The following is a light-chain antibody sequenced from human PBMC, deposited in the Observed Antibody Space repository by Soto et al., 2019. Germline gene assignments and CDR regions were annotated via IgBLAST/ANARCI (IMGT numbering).Light chain of an antibody. J-gene: IGKJ4*02. CDR1: QSVGNN. CDR3: QQYGDSPLT. V-gene: IGKV3-15*01. Sequence: EIVVTQSPAPLSVSPGERATLSCRASQSVGNNFAWYQQKPGQAPRLLIFATSTRATGVPARFSGSASGTEFTLPISSLKSEDFAVYYCQQYGDSPLTVGGGAKVEIE. CDR2: ATS.